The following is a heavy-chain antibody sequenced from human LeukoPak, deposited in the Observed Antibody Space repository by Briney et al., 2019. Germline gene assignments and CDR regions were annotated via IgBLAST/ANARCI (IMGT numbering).Heavy chain of an antibody. Sequence: SVKLSCKASGATFSSYAISWVRQAPRQGLEWVGGIIPIFGTANYAQKFHGRVTITTDESTSTAYMVLSSLRSEDTAVYYCARDKVSGRGEVANWFDPWGQGTLVTVSS. J-gene: IGHJ5*02. CDR1: GATFSSYA. V-gene: IGHV1-69*05. D-gene: IGHD6-19*01. CDR2: IIPIFGTA. CDR3: ARDKVSGRGEVANWFDP.